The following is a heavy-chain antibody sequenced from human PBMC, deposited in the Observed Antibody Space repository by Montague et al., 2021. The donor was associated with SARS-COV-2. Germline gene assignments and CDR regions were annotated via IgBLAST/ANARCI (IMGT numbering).Heavy chain of an antibody. D-gene: IGHD4/OR15-4a*01. CDR3: ARGANYFGPGRGSRGAFDP. CDR2: IYANGNF. V-gene: IGHV4-4*07. CDR1: GDSITPYGDSIGGYF. Sequence: SETLSLTCSISGDSITPYGDSIGGYFWSWIRQPAGKGLEWIGRIYANGNFDYNPSLNSRVSISMDTSKQEFSMGLISVTAADTAEYYCARGANYFGPGRGSRGAFDPWGQGILVTVSS. J-gene: IGHJ5*02.